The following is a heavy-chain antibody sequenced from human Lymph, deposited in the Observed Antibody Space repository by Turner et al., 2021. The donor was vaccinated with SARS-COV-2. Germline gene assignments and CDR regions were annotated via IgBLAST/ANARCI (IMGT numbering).Heavy chain of an antibody. CDR2: ISGSGGDT. CDR1: GFTFSSYA. Sequence: EVQLLESGGGLVQPGGSLRLSCAASGFTFSSYAMSWVRQAPGKGLEWVSAISGSGGDTYYADSVKGRFTISRDNSKNTLYLKMNSLRAEDTAVYYCAKGVRGAMIVVVIPYFDYWGQGTLVTVSS. V-gene: IGHV3-23*01. D-gene: IGHD3-22*01. CDR3: AKGVRGAMIVVVIPYFDY. J-gene: IGHJ4*02.